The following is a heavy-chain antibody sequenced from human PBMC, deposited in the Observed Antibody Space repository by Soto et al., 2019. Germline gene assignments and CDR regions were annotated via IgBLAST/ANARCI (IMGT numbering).Heavy chain of an antibody. CDR1: DDSINSDKYY. CDR3: ARLEGLATISYYFDF. Sequence: QLQLQESGPGLVKPSETLSLTCSVSDDSINSDKYYWGWIRQPPGKGLDWIGSVYYRGNAYYNPSLRPRATISLDKSKSQFSLKLNSVTAADSAVYFCARLEGLATISYYFDFWVPGALVTVSS. D-gene: IGHD3-9*01. V-gene: IGHV4-39*01. J-gene: IGHJ4*02. CDR2: VYYRGNA.